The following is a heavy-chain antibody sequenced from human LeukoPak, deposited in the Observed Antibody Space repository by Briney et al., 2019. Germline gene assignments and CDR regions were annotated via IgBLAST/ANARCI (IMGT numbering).Heavy chain of an antibody. CDR2: IFYSGSA. Sequence: SETLSLTCTVSGGSINDFYWTWIRQPPGKGLEWIGYIFYSGSANSNPSLESRVTISVDTSKNQFSLKPSSVTAADTAAYYCARLRSGSTPPPPHYYYGLDVWGQGTTVIVSS. CDR3: ARLRSGSTPPPPHYYYGLDV. D-gene: IGHD1-26*01. CDR1: GGSINDFY. J-gene: IGHJ6*02. V-gene: IGHV4-59*01.